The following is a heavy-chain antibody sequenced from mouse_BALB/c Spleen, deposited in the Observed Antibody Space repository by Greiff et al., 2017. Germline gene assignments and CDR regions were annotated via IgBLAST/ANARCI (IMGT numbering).Heavy chain of an antibody. D-gene: IGHD2-1*01. V-gene: IGHV5-9-3*01. CDR1: GFTFSSYA. J-gene: IGHJ4*01. CDR3: ARQYGNYVAMDY. Sequence: DVKLVESGGGLVKPGGSLKLSCAASGFTFSSYAMSWVRQTPEKRLEWVATISSGGSYTYYPDSVKGRFTISRDNAKNTLYLQMSSLRSEDTAMYYCARQYGNYVAMDYWGQGTSVTVSS. CDR2: ISSGGSYT.